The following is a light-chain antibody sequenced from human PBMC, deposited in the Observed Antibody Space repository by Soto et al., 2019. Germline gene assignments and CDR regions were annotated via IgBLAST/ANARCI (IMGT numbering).Light chain of an antibody. CDR1: SSNIGAGYD. V-gene: IGLV1-40*01. CDR2: GNS. CDR3: QPYDSSLV. Sequence: QSVLTQPPSVSGAPGQRVTISCTGSSSNIGAGYDVHWYQQLPGTAPKLLIYGNSNRPSGVPDRFSGSKSGTSASLAITGLQAEDEADYYCQPYDSSLVFGGGTKLTVL. J-gene: IGLJ2*01.